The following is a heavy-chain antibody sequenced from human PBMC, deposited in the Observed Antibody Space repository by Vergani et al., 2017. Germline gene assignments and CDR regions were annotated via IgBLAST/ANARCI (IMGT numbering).Heavy chain of an antibody. CDR3: AREWIQLWLTADPEDYYYYGMDV. Sequence: QVQLVQSGAEVKKPGSSVKVSCKASGGTFSSYAISWVRQAPGQGLEWMGRIIPIFGTANYAQKFQGRVTITADESTSTAYMELSSLRSEDTAVYYCAREWIQLWLTADPEDYYYYGMDVWGQGTTVTVSS. J-gene: IGHJ6*02. V-gene: IGHV1-69*13. CDR2: IIPIFGTA. CDR1: GGTFSSYA. D-gene: IGHD5-18*01.